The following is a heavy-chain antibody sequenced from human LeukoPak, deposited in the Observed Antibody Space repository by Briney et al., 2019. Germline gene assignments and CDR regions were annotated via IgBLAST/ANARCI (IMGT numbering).Heavy chain of an antibody. J-gene: IGHJ5*01. CDR2: ISSGGST. Sequence: PSETVSLTCTVSGGSVSSHYWSWIRQPAGKGLEWIGLISSGGSTNYNPSLKSRVTMSVDTSKNQFSLKLSSVTAADTAVYYCARDMVREPYNWFESWGQGTLVTVVS. V-gene: IGHV4-4*07. CDR1: GGSVSSHY. D-gene: IGHD3-10*01. CDR3: ARDMVREPYNWFES.